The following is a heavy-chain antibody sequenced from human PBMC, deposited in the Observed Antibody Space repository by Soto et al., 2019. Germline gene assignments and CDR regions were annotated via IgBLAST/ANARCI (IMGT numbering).Heavy chain of an antibody. J-gene: IGHJ6*01. CDR3: ARWWNDEEWVETMDV. CDR1: GFIFSDYG. D-gene: IGHD1-1*01. Sequence: QVQLVESGGAVVQPGRSLRVACEASGFIFSDYGMHWVRQAPGKGLEWVAAIYYDGSNEHYSDSVRGRFTISRANCRNKLYLQMNSLRAEDTAIYYCARWWNDEEWVETMDVWGQGTTVTVSS. V-gene: IGHV3-30*19. CDR2: IYYDGSNE.